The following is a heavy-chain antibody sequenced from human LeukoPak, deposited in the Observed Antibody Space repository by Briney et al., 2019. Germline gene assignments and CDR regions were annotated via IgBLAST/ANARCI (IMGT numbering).Heavy chain of an antibody. CDR3: ARGKRITMIVVPLDY. CDR2: INHSGST. D-gene: IGHD3-22*01. V-gene: IGHV4-34*01. CDR1: GGSFSGYY. J-gene: IGHJ4*02. Sequence: PSETLSLTCAVYGGSFSGYYWSWIRQPPGKGLEWIGEINHSGSTNYNPSLKSRVTISVDTSKNQFSLKLSSVTAADTAVYYCARGKRITMIVVPLDYWGQGTLVTVSS.